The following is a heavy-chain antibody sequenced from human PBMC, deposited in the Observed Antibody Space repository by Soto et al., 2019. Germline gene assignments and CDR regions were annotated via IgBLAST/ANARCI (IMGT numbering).Heavy chain of an antibody. CDR1: GFTFITYD. V-gene: IGHV3-21*01. D-gene: IGHD2-21*01. J-gene: IGHJ5*02. CDR3: VRSGTARLLRHSWFDT. CDR2: ITTSSAYI. Sequence: EVQLVESGGSLVKPGGSLRLSCAASGFTFITYDMNWVRQAPRKGLEWVSTITTSSAYIYYADSLKGRITISRDNAKNSLFLQMNSLRAEDTAVYYCVRSGTARLLRHSWFDTWGQGTLVTVSS.